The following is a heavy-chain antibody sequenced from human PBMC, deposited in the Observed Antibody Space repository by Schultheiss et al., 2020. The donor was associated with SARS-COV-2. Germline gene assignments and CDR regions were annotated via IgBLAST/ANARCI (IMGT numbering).Heavy chain of an antibody. J-gene: IGHJ6*02. D-gene: IGHD4-23*01. CDR3: AREDYGGNSRDYGMDV. CDR1: GFTFSSYA. V-gene: IGHV3-30*04. Sequence: GGSLRLSCAASGFTFSSYAMRWVRQAPGKGLEWVAVIKDDGSNTYYADSVKGRFTISRDNSKNTLYLQMNSLRAEDTAVYYCAREDYGGNSRDYGMDVWGQGTTVTVSS. CDR2: IKDDGSNT.